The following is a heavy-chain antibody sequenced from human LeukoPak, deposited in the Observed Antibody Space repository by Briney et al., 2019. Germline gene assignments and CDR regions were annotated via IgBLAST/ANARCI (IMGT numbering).Heavy chain of an antibody. V-gene: IGHV5-51*01. CDR1: GYSFTSYW. CDR2: IYPGDSDT. D-gene: IGHD6-13*01. CDR3: ARGLREAAAGARYFDY. J-gene: IGHJ4*02. Sequence: GESLKISCKGSGYSFTSYWIGWVRQVPGKGLEWMGIIYPGDSDTRYSPSFQGQVTISADKSISTAYLQWSSLKASDTAMYYCARGLREAAAGARYFDYWGQGTLVTVSS.